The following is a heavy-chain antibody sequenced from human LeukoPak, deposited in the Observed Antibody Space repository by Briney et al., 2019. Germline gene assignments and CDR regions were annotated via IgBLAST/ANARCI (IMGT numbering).Heavy chain of an antibody. CDR1: GGSISSYY. D-gene: IGHD2-2*01. CDR3: ARDSFVVVPAATTESGYYYGMDV. Sequence: SETLSLTCTVSGGSISSYYWSWIPQPPGKGLEWIGYIYYSGSTNYNPSLKSRVTISVDTSKNQFSLKLSSVTAADTAVYYCARDSFVVVPAATTESGYYYGMDVWGQGTTVTVSS. V-gene: IGHV4-59*01. J-gene: IGHJ6*02. CDR2: IYYSGST.